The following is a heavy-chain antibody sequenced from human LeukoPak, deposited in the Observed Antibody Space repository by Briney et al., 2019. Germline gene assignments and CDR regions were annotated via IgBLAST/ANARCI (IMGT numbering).Heavy chain of an antibody. CDR3: ARVGGYSYGYDD. V-gene: IGHV4-59*01. J-gene: IGHJ4*02. CDR1: GGSISSYY. CDR2: IYYSGST. D-gene: IGHD5-18*01. Sequence: SETLSLTCTVSGGSISSYYWSWIRQPPGKGLEWIGYIYYSGSTNYNPSLKSRVTISVDTSKNQFSLKLSSVTAADTAVYYCARVGGYSYGYDDWGQGTLVTVSS.